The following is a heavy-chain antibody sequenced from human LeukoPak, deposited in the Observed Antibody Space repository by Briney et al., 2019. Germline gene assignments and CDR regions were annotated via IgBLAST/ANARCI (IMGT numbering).Heavy chain of an antibody. D-gene: IGHD6-19*01. CDR2: IWYDGSNK. CDR1: GFTFSTYG. J-gene: IGHJ4*02. V-gene: IGHV3-33*01. Sequence: GGPLRLSCAASGFTFSTYGMHWVRQAPGKGLEWVALIWYDGSNKYYTDSVKGRFTISRDNSKNTLYLQMNSLKADDTAVYYCVRGPNQYIRAWYYFDYWGQGTLVSVSS. CDR3: VRGPNQYIRAWYYFDY.